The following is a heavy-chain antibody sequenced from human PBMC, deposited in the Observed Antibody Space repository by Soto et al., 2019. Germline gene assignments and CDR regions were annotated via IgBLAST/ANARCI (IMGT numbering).Heavy chain of an antibody. CDR1: GFTVSNNY. CDR3: ARFALNSRFDF. D-gene: IGHD1-7*01. V-gene: IGHV3-66*01. CDR2: TYSGDTT. Sequence: EVQQVESGGGLVQPGGSLRLSCVVSGFTVSNNYISWVRQAPGKGLEWVSVTYSGDTTYYADSVKGRFTVSRDISKNTLYLQMNCLRAEDTAVFYCARFALNSRFDFWGQGTLVTVSS. J-gene: IGHJ4*02.